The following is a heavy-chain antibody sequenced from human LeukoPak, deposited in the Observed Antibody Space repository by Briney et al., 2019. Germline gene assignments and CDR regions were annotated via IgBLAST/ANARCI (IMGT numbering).Heavy chain of an antibody. CDR3: AGKWPLDY. Sequence: PGGSLRLSCAASGFTFINYWMHWVRQAPGKGLVWVSRINIDGSSTGYADSVKGRFTISRDNAKNTVYLQMNSLRAEDTAVYYCAGKWPLDYWGQGTLVTVSS. D-gene: IGHD5-12*01. CDR2: INIDGSST. CDR1: GFTFINYW. V-gene: IGHV3-74*01. J-gene: IGHJ4*02.